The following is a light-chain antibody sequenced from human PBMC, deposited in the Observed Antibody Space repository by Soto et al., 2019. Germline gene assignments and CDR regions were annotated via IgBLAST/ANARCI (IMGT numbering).Light chain of an antibody. CDR3: SSCAGSNNPYV. CDR1: SSDVGGCKF. V-gene: IGLV2-8*01. J-gene: IGLJ1*01. Sequence: QSVLTQPPSASGSPGQSVTISCTGTSSDVGGCKFVSWYQQYPGKAPQLIIYEVNKRPSGVPDRFSGSKSGNTASLTVSGLQAEDEVDYYCSSCAGSNNPYVFGTGTKLTVL. CDR2: EVN.